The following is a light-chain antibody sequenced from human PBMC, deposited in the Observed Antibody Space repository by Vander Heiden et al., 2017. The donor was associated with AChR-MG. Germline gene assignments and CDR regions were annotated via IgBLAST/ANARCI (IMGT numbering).Light chain of an antibody. CDR3: SSYTINTTRV. Sequence: QSALTQPASVSGSPGQSLTLSCTGTSSDVGGYNYISWYQHHPGKAPKIIIYDVSKRPSGVSNRFSGSKSGNTASLTISGLQAEDEADYYCSSYTINTTRVFGTGTKVTVL. CDR2: DVS. V-gene: IGLV2-14*03. CDR1: SSDVGGYNY. J-gene: IGLJ1*01.